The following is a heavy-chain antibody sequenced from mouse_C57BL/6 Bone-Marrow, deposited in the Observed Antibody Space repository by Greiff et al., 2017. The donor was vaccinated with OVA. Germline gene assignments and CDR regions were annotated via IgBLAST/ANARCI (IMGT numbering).Heavy chain of an antibody. CDR3: ARKGVYAY. V-gene: IGHV1-85*01. J-gene: IGHJ3*01. Sequence: QVHVKQSGPELVKPGASVKLSCKASGYTFTSYDINWVKQRPGQGLEWIGWIYPRDGSTKYNEKFKGKATLTVDTSSSTAYMELHSLTSEDSAVYFCARKGVYAYWGQGTLVTVSA. CDR2: IYPRDGST. CDR1: GYTFTSYD.